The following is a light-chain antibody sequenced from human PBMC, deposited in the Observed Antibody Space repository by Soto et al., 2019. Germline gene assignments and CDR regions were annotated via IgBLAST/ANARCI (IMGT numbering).Light chain of an antibody. CDR2: TAS. CDR3: QQSYSIPLT. J-gene: IGKJ3*01. Sequence: DIQMTQSPSSLSASVGDRVTISCRASQRISSYLNWYQLKPGKAPKLLIYTASTLQGGVPSRFSGSGSGTDFTLTISSLQPDDFASYYCQQSYSIPLTFGPGTKVDIK. CDR1: QRISSY. V-gene: IGKV1-39*01.